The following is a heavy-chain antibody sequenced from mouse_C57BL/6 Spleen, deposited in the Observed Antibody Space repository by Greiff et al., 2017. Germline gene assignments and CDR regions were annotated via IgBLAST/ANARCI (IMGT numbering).Heavy chain of an antibody. D-gene: IGHD2-2*01. J-gene: IGHJ3*01. CDR3: ARRDGYGGFAY. V-gene: IGHV5-12*01. CDR2: ISNGGGST. CDR1: GFTFSDYY. Sequence: EVHLVESGGGLVQPGGSLKLSCAASGFTFSDYYMYWVRQTPEKRLEWVAYISNGGGSTYYTDTVKGRFTLTRDNAKNTLYLQMSRLKSEDTAMYYWARRDGYGGFAYWGQGTLVTVSA.